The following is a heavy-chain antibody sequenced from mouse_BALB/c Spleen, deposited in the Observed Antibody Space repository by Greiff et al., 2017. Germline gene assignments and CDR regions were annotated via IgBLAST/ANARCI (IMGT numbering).Heavy chain of an antibody. V-gene: IGHV1-18*01. CDR1: GYTFTDYY. D-gene: IGHD2-14*01. CDR3: ARRVRRGGYAMDY. Sequence: EVQLQQSGPELVKPGASVKIPCKASGYTFTDYYMDWVKQSHGKSLEWIGDINPNNGGTNYNQKFKGKATLTVDKSSSTAYMELRSLTSEDTAVYYCARRVRRGGYAMDYWGQGTSVTVSS. CDR2: INPNNGGT. J-gene: IGHJ4*01.